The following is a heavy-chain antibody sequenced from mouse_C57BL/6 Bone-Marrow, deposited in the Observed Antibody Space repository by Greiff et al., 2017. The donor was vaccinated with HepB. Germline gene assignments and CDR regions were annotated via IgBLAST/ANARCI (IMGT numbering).Heavy chain of an antibody. D-gene: IGHD2-10*02. Sequence: QVQLQQSGAELVRPGASVKLSCKASGYTFTDYYINWVKQRPGQGLEWIARIYPGSGNPYYNEKFKGKATLTAEKSSSTAYMQLSSLTSEDSAVYFCARWGYGNLFDYWGQGTTLSVSS. CDR3: ARWGYGNLFDY. CDR1: GYTFTDYY. J-gene: IGHJ2*01. V-gene: IGHV1-76*01. CDR2: IYPGSGNP.